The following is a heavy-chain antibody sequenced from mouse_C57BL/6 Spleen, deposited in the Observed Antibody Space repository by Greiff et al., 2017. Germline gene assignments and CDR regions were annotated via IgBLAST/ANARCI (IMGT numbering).Heavy chain of an antibody. D-gene: IGHD2-12*01. CDR1: GFNIKDYY. J-gene: IGHJ1*01. CDR3: ARWGTSYDGYFEV. V-gene: IGHV14-2*01. Sequence: VQLQQSGAELVKPGASVTLSCTASGFNIKDYYMHWVKQRTEQGLEWIGRIDPEDGETKYAPKFQGKATITADTSSNTAYLQLSSLTSEDTAVYYCARWGTSYDGYFEVWGAGITVTVSS. CDR2: IDPEDGET.